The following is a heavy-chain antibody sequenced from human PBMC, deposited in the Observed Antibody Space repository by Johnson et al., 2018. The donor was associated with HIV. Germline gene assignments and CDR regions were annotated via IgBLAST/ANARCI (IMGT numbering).Heavy chain of an antibody. J-gene: IGHJ3*02. CDR1: GFTFRSYA. CDR2: ISYDGKST. Sequence: QVQLVESGGGVVQPGRSLRLSCAASGFTFRSYAMHWVRQAPGKGLEWVAVISYDGKSTYYADSVKGRFTISRDNSKNTLYLQMNSLRAEDTAVYYCTVHSGERTDHDAFDIWGQGTMVTVSS. D-gene: IGHD1-26*01. V-gene: IGHV3-30*04. CDR3: TVHSGERTDHDAFDI.